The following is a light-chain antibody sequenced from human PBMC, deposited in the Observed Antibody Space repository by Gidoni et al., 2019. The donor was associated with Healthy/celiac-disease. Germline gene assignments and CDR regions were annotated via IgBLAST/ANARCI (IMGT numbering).Light chain of an antibody. CDR3: MQALQTRYT. V-gene: IGKV2-28*01. Sequence: DLVMTQSPLSLPVTPGERASISCRTSQSLLHSNGYNYLDWYLQKPGQSPQLLIYLGSNRASGVPERFSGSGSGTDFTLKISRVEAEDVGVYYCMQALQTRYTFXQXTKLEIK. CDR1: QSLLHSNGYNY. CDR2: LGS. J-gene: IGKJ2*01.